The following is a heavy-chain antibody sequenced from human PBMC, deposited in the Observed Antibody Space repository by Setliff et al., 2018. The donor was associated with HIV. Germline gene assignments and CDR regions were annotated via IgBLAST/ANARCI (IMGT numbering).Heavy chain of an antibody. CDR2: IYHSGTT. Sequence: KTSETLSLTCSVFGGSISSGDYYWSWLRQHPGKGLEWIGYIYHSGTTYYNPSLASRVIISADTSRKRFSLQLNSVTAADTAIYFCAGSVPRGGQGTFDYWGQGILVTVSS. J-gene: IGHJ4*02. D-gene: IGHD2-15*01. V-gene: IGHV4-31*03. CDR1: GGSISSGDYY. CDR3: AGSVPRGGQGTFDY.